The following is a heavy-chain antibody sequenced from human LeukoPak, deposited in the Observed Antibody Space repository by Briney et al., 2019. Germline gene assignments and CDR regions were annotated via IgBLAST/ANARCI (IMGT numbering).Heavy chain of an antibody. J-gene: IGHJ4*02. V-gene: IGHV1-46*01. D-gene: IGHD6-19*01. CDR1: GYTFTGYY. Sequence: ASVKVSCKASGYTFTGYYMHWVRQAPGQGLEWMGIINPSGGSTSYAQKFQGRVTMTRDTSTSTVYMELSSLRSEDTAVYYCARVDWTGGYSNGWYLNDYWGQGTLVTVSS. CDR3: ARVDWTGGYSNGWYLNDY. CDR2: INPSGGST.